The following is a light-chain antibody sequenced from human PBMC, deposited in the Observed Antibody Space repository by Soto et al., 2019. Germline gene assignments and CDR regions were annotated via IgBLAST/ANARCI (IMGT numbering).Light chain of an antibody. CDR1: SSDVGGYNF. V-gene: IGLV2-14*03. CDR2: DVS. Sequence: QSALTQPASVSGSPGQSITISCTGTSSDVGGYNFVSWYHQHPGKAPKLMIYDVSNRPSGVSNRFSGSKSGNTASLTISGLQAEDEADYYCSSHTTTSTVYVFGTGTKLTVL. CDR3: SSHTTTSTVYV. J-gene: IGLJ1*01.